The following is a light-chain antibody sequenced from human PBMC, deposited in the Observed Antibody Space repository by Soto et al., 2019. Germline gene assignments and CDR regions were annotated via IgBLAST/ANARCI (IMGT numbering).Light chain of an antibody. CDR1: SSNIGINA. CDR2: GNN. Sequence: QSVLTQPPSASGTPGQRVTISCSGSSSNIGINAVNWYQQLPGTAPKLLIYGNNQRPSGVADRFSGSKSGTSASLAISGLQSDDETAYYCATWDDTLNGVVFGGGTKVTVL. V-gene: IGLV1-44*01. J-gene: IGLJ3*02. CDR3: ATWDDTLNGVV.